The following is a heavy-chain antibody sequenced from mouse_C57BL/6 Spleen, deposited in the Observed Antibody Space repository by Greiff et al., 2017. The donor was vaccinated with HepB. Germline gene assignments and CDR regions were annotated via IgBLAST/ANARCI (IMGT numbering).Heavy chain of an antibody. Sequence: VQLQQSGPELVKPGASVKISCKASGYSFTDYNMNWVKQSNGKCLEWIGVINPNYGTTSYNQKFKGKATLTVDQSSSTAYMQLNSLTSEDSAVYYYARKEIITTVVATGYFDYWGQGTTLTVSS. J-gene: IGHJ2*01. CDR3: ARKEIITTVVATGYFDY. V-gene: IGHV1-39*01. CDR1: GYSFTDYN. D-gene: IGHD1-1*01. CDR2: INPNYGTT.